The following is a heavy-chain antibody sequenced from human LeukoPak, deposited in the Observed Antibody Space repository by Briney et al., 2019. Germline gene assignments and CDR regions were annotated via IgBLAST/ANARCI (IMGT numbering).Heavy chain of an antibody. CDR2: IYSSGSG. D-gene: IGHD3-9*01. J-gene: IGHJ4*02. Sequence: SETLSLTCAVYGGSFSGSFSDYYWSWVRQPPGRGLEWIGYIYSSGSGDQNPSLKSRVSISIGTSKNQFSLQLSSVTTADTAVYFCASTDLDILTGYTNWGQGILVTVSS. CDR3: ASTDLDILTGYTN. CDR1: GGSFSGSFSDYY. V-gene: IGHV4-61*08.